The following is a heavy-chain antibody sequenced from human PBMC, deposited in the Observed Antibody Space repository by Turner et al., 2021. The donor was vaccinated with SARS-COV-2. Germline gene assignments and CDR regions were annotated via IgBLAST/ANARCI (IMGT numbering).Heavy chain of an antibody. D-gene: IGHD3-9*01. Sequence: QVQLVQSGAEVKKPGASVKVSCKASGYTFTSYDINWVRQATGQGLGVMGWINPKSGNTGYAQKFQGRVTMTRNTSISTAYMELSSLRSEDTAVYYCARAAQLTVWFDPWGQGTLVTVSS. CDR2: INPKSGNT. CDR1: GYTFTSYD. CDR3: ARAAQLTVWFDP. J-gene: IGHJ5*02. V-gene: IGHV1-8*01.